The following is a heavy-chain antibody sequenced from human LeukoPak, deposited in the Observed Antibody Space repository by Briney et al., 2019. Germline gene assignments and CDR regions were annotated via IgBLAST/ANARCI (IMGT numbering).Heavy chain of an antibody. CDR1: GFTFSSYE. CDR3: ARVPGSRGAVAYWYFDL. D-gene: IGHD6-19*01. J-gene: IGHJ2*01. CDR2: ISSSGSTI. V-gene: IGHV3-48*03. Sequence: GGSLRLSCAASGFTFSSYEMNWVRRAPGKGLEWVSYISSSGSTIYYADSVKGRFTISRDNAKNSLYLQMNSLRAEDTAVYYCARVPGSRGAVAYWYFDLWGRGTLVTVSS.